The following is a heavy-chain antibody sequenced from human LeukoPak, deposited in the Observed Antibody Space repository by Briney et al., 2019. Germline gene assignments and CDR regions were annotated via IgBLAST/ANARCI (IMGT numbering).Heavy chain of an antibody. CDR1: GFTFSSYG. CDR2: IWYDGSNK. V-gene: IGHV3-33*01. D-gene: IGHD2-15*01. J-gene: IGHJ4*02. Sequence: PGGSLRLSCAASGFTFSSYGMHWVRQAPGKGLEWVAVIWYDGSNKYYADSVKGRFTISRDNSKNTLYLQTNSLRAEDTAVYYCASELYCSGGSCYEERSDYWGQGTLVTVSS. CDR3: ASELYCSGGSCYEERSDY.